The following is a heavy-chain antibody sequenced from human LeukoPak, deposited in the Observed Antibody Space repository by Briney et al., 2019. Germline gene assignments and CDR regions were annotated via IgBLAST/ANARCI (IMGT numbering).Heavy chain of an antibody. CDR2: MNPNSGNT. V-gene: IGHV1-8*03. J-gene: IGHJ5*02. D-gene: IGHD3-3*01. Sequence: ASVKVSCKASGYTFTSYDINWVRQATGQGLEWMGWMNPNSGNTGYAQKFRGRVTITRNTSISTAYMELSSLRSEDKAVYYCARDNLDYDFWSGYYRNWFDPWGQGTLVTVSS. CDR1: GYTFTSYD. CDR3: ARDNLDYDFWSGYYRNWFDP.